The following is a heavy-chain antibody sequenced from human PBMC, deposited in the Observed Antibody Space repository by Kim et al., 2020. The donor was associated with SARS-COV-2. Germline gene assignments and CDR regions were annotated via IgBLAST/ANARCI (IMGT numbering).Heavy chain of an antibody. D-gene: IGHD2-2*02. CDR2: INHSGST. J-gene: IGHJ6*02. V-gene: IGHV4-34*01. CDR3: ATTGYCSSTSCHNYYYYGMDV. Sequence: SETLSLTCAVYGGSFSGYYWSWIHQPPGKGLEWIGEINHSGSTNYNPSLKSRVTISVDTSKNQFSLKLSSVTAADTAVYYCATTGYCSSTSCHNYYYYGMDVLGQGTTVTVSS. CDR1: GGSFSGYY.